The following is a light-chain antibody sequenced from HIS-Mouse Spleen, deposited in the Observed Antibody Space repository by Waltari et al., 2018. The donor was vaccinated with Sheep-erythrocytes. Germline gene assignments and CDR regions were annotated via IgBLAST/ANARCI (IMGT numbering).Light chain of an antibody. V-gene: IGKV4-1*01. CDR3: QQYYSTLT. Sequence: DIVMTQSPDSLAVSLGERATINCKSIQSFLHSSNNKNYLAWYQQKPGQPPKLLIYWASTRESGVPDRFSGSGSGTDFTLTISSLQAEDVAVYYCQQYYSTLTFGGGTKVEIK. CDR2: WAS. CDR1: QSFLHSSNNKNY. J-gene: IGKJ4*01.